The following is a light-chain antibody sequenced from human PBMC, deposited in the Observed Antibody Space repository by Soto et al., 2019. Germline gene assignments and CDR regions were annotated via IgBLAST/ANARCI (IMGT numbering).Light chain of an antibody. V-gene: IGLV2-14*01. Sequence: QSALTQPASVSGSPGQSITISCTGTSSDVGTYNYVSWYQHHPGKAPKLIIYEVSNRPSGVSNRFSGSKSGSTASLTISGLQAEGEADYHCTSYTRDTALVFGTGTKLTVL. CDR3: TSYTRDTALV. CDR1: SSDVGTYNY. J-gene: IGLJ1*01. CDR2: EVS.